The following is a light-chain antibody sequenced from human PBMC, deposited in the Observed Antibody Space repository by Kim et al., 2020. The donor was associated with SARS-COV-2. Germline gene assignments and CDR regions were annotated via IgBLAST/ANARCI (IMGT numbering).Light chain of an antibody. CDR1: ENIRSY. CDR3: EQSYSSPWT. V-gene: IGKV1-39*01. Sequence: ASVGDRVAISCRASENIRSYLNWYQQIPGRAPKLLIFHASTLQIGVPSRFSGSGSGTDYTLNISNLQPEDFATYYCEQSYSSPWTFGLGTKVDIK. J-gene: IGKJ1*01. CDR2: HAS.